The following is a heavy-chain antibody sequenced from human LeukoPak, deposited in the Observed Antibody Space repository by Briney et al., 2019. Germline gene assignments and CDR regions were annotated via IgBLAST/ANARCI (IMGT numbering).Heavy chain of an antibody. J-gene: IGHJ4*02. D-gene: IGHD6-13*01. V-gene: IGHV4-34*01. CDR1: GGSFSGYY. Sequence: PSETLSLTCAVYGGSFSGYYWSWIRQPPGKGLEWIGEINHSGSTNYNPSLKSRVTISVDTSKNQFSLKLSSVTAADTAVYYCASWSSSWGLFDYWGQGTLVTVSS. CDR2: INHSGST. CDR3: ASWSSSWGLFDY.